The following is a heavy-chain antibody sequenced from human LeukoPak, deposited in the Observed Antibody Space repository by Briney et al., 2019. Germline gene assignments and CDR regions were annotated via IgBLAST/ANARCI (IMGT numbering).Heavy chain of an antibody. J-gene: IGHJ3*02. D-gene: IGHD2-2*01. CDR3: ARAGIVVVPAAHGGAFDI. V-gene: IGHV3-30*01. CDR1: GFTFSSYA. Sequence: PGGSLRLSCAASGFTFSSYAVHWVRQAPGKGLEWVAVISYDGSNKYYADSVKGRFTISRDNPKNTLYLQMNSLRAEDTAVYYCARAGIVVVPAAHGGAFDIWGQGTMVTVSS. CDR2: ISYDGSNK.